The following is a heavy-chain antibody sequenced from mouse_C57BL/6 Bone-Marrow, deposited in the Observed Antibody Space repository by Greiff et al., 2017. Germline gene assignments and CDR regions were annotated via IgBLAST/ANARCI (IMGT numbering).Heavy chain of an antibody. CDR2: IYPGDGVT. J-gene: IGHJ2*01. D-gene: IGHD2-4*01. V-gene: IGHV1-82*01. Sequence: VQLQQSGPELVKPGASVKFSCKASGYAFSSSWMNWVKQRPGKGLEWIGRIYPGDGVTNYNGKFKGKATLTAYKSSSTAYLQLSSLTSEDSAVDFYARPYDYDDGDYFSYGDEGTTLTVSS. CDR3: ARPYDYDDGDYFSY. CDR1: GYAFSSSW.